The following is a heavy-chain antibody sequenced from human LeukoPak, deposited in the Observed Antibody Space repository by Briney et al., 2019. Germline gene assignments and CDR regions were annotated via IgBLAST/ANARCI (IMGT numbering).Heavy chain of an antibody. CDR1: GFTFSTYS. J-gene: IGHJ5*02. D-gene: IGHD2-2*03. Sequence: PGGSLRLFCAASGFTFSTYSMNWVRQAPGRGLEWVSSISSSSKYIYYADSVKGRFTISRDDAKNSLSLQMNSLRAEDTAVYYCARDLDIVVVPASWFYPWGQGTLVTVSS. CDR3: ARDLDIVVVPASWFYP. CDR2: ISSSSKYI. V-gene: IGHV3-21*01.